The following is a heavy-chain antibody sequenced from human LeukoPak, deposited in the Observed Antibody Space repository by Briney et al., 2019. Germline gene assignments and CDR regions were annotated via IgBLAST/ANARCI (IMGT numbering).Heavy chain of an antibody. J-gene: IGHJ5*02. D-gene: IGHD3-10*01. CDR2: IIPILGIA. CDR1: GGTFSSYS. Sequence: SVKDSCKASGGTFSSYSISWVRHAPGQGVEWMGRIIPILGIANYAQKFQGRVTITADKSTSTAYMELSSRRSEDTAVYYCARGRHYYGSGSYFSPGDWFDPWGQGTLVTVSS. V-gene: IGHV1-69*04. CDR3: ARGRHYYGSGSYFSPGDWFDP.